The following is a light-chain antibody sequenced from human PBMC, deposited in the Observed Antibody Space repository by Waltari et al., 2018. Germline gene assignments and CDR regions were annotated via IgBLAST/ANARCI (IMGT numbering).Light chain of an antibody. CDR1: QSVYNY. J-gene: IGKJ3*01. CDR2: DSS. V-gene: IGKV3-11*01. Sequence: EIVLTQSPATLSLSPGERATLSCRASQSVYNYLAWYQQKPGQAPRLLIYDSSNRATGIPTRFSGSGSGTDFTLTISSLEPEDFAVYYCQQRSHWPRTFGPGTKEDIK. CDR3: QQRSHWPRT.